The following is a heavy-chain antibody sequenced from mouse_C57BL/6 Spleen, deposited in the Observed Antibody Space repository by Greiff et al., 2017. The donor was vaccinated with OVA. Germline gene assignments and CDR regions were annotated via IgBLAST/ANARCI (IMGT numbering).Heavy chain of an antibody. V-gene: IGHV5-4*03. Sequence: EVMLVESGGGLVKPGGSLKLSCAASGFTFSSYAMSWVRQTPEKRLEWVATISDGGSYTYYPDNVKGRFTISRDNAKNNLYLQMSHLKSEDTAMYYCASGSSYEYFDYWGQGTTLTVSS. J-gene: IGHJ2*01. D-gene: IGHD1-1*01. CDR1: GFTFSSYA. CDR3: ASGSSYEYFDY. CDR2: ISDGGSYT.